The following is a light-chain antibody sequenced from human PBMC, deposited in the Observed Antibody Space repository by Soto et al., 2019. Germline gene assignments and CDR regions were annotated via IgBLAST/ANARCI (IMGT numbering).Light chain of an antibody. CDR1: RHVYINA. CDR3: QQYGASPFN. V-gene: IGKV3-20*01. J-gene: IGKJ3*01. Sequence: VLLTQSPATLSLSPGDRATLSCRASRHVYINALGWYHQKPGRTPTRLIYGASTRATDIPDRFSTTVSGTDFSLTLSGVEPEDSAVYYCQQYGASPFNCGPGTRLEI. CDR2: GAS.